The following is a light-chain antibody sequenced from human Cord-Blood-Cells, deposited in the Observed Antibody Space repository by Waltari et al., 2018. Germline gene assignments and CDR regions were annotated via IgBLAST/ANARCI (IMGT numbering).Light chain of an antibody. CDR2: CAS. J-gene: IGKJ2*01. Sequence: ELVFTQSPGTLSLSPGGRATLSCRASQSVSSSYLAWYQQKPGQAPRLLIYCASSRATGIPDRFSGSGSGTDFTLTISRLEPEDFAVYYCQQYGSSPNTFGQGTKLEIK. CDR3: QQYGSSPNT. CDR1: QSVSSSY. V-gene: IGKV3-20*01.